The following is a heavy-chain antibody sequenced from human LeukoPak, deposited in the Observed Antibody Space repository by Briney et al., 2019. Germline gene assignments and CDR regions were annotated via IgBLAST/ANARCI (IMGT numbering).Heavy chain of an antibody. CDR2: IYYIGST. J-gene: IGHJ6*03. CDR3: ARTTWDIVVVPAATDIYYMDV. CDR1: GGSISSYY. V-gene: IGHV4-59*08. Sequence: SETLSLTCTVSGGSISSYYWSWIRQPPGKGLEWIGYIYYIGSTNYNPSLKSRVTISIDTSKNQFSLKLSSVTAADTAVYYCARTTWDIVVVPAATDIYYMDVWGKGTTVTVSS. D-gene: IGHD2-2*01.